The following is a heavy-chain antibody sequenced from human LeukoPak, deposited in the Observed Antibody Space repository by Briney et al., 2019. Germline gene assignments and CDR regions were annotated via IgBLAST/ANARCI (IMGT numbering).Heavy chain of an antibody. CDR2: IYHSGST. D-gene: IGHD6-13*01. J-gene: IGHJ4*02. Sequence: SETLSLTCTVSGYSISSGYYWGWIRQPPGQGLEWIGSIYHSGSTYYNPSLKSRVTISVDTSKNQFSLKLSSVTAADTAVYYCARDMGIAAAGQFDYWGQGTLVTVSS. CDR1: GYSISSGYY. V-gene: IGHV4-38-2*02. CDR3: ARDMGIAAAGQFDY.